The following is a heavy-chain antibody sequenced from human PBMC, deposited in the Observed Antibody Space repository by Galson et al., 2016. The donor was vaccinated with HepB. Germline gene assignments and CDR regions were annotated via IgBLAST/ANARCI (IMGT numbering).Heavy chain of an antibody. J-gene: IGHJ4*02. Sequence: SLRLSCAASGFTFSPYAMHWVRQAPGKGLEWAAVISFDGNNQYYADSVKGRFTISRDNSKNTLYLQMNSLRPEDTAVYYCARGGGVRQLDLYYFDYWGQGALVTVSS. D-gene: IGHD6-13*01. CDR3: ARGGGVRQLDLYYFDY. CDR1: GFTFSPYA. CDR2: ISFDGNNQ. V-gene: IGHV3-30*04.